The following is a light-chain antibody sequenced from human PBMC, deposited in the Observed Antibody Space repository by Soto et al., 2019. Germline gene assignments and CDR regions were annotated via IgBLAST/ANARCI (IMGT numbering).Light chain of an antibody. Sequence: EIVLTQSPGTLSLSPGERATLSCRASQSVNSRYLAWYQQKPGQAPRLLMYGGSSRATGIPDRFSGSGSGTDFTLTISRLEPEDLAVYYCHHYGDSPPITFGGGTKVEIK. CDR2: GGS. V-gene: IGKV3-20*01. CDR3: HHYGDSPPIT. J-gene: IGKJ4*01. CDR1: QSVNSRY.